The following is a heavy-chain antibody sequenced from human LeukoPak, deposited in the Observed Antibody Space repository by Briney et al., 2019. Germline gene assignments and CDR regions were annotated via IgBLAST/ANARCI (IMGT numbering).Heavy chain of an antibody. CDR3: TKASAARCIGVFCYPFDH. V-gene: IGHV3-53*01. Sequence: GSLRLSCAASGFTVSSNYMSWVRQAPGKGLEWVSVIYSGDSGDSTYYADSVRGRFTISRDNSKNILYLQMNSLRVEDTAVYYSTKASAARCIGVFCYPFDHWGQGTLVTVSS. D-gene: IGHD2-15*01. CDR2: IYSGDSGDST. J-gene: IGHJ4*02. CDR1: GFTVSSNY.